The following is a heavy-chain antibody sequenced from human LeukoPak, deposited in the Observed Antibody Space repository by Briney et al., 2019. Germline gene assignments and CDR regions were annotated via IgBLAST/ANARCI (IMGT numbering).Heavy chain of an antibody. CDR2: IIPISGTT. J-gene: IGHJ5*02. D-gene: IGHD1-26*01. Sequence: GASVKLSCKTSGGTFTSCAITWLRQAPGQGLEWMGKIIPISGTTNYAQKFQGRVTFTADESTSTAYMELSSLRSEDTALYYCARKLRLGGNWFDPWGQGTLVAVSS. V-gene: IGHV1-69*13. CDR3: ARKLRLGGNWFDP. CDR1: GGTFTSCA.